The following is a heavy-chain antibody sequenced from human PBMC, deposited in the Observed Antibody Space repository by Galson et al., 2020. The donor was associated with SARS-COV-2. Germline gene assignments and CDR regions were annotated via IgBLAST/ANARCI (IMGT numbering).Heavy chain of an antibody. Sequence: ASVKVSCKASGYTFSGHYMHWVRLAPGQGLEWMGRINPNSGDTDVAQKFQGRVTMTTDTSLTTAYMELSRLTSDDTAVYYCTRGSNYSPFYHFDPWGQGTLVTVSS. CDR2: INPNSGDT. D-gene: IGHD3-10*01. V-gene: IGHV1-2*06. J-gene: IGHJ5*02. CDR1: GYTFSGHY. CDR3: TRGSNYSPFYHFDP.